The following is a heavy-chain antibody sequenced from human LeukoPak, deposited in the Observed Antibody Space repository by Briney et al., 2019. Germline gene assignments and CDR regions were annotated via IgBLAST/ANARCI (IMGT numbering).Heavy chain of an antibody. CDR3: ARGSKKHIVVVTAIPPFDY. Sequence: GGSLRLSCAASGFTFSSYAMSWVRQAPGKGLEWVSAISGSGGSTYYADSVKGRFTISRDNSKNTLYLQMNSLRAGDTAVYYCARGSKKHIVVVTAIPPFDYWGQGTLVTVSS. V-gene: IGHV3-23*01. J-gene: IGHJ4*02. CDR1: GFTFSSYA. CDR2: ISGSGGST. D-gene: IGHD2-21*02.